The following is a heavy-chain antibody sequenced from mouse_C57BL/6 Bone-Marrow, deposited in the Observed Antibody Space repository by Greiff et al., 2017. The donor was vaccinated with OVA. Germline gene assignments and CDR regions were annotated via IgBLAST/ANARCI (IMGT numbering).Heavy chain of an antibody. J-gene: IGHJ1*03. Sequence: QVQLQQSGPELVKPGASVKISCKASGYSFTSYYIHWVKQRPGQGLEWIGWIYPGSGNTKYNEKFKGKATLTADTSSSTAYMQLSSLTSEDSAVYYCARLYSNPWSYWYFDVWGTGTTVTVSS. CDR2: IYPGSGNT. V-gene: IGHV1-66*01. D-gene: IGHD2-5*01. CDR1: GYSFTSYY. CDR3: ARLYSNPWSYWYFDV.